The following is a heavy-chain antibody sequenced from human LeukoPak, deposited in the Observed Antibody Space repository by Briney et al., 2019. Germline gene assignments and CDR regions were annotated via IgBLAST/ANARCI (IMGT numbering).Heavy chain of an antibody. Sequence: SETLSLTCTVSGASFSSSTYYWGWIRQPPGKGLEWIVSIYYSGSTYYNPSLKSRVTMSVDTSKNQFSLKLSSVTAADTAVYYCARHAGGIAAAGTRPFDYWGQGTLVTVSS. V-gene: IGHV4-39*01. CDR1: GASFSSSTYY. CDR3: ARHAGGIAAAGTRPFDY. D-gene: IGHD6-13*01. CDR2: IYYSGST. J-gene: IGHJ4*02.